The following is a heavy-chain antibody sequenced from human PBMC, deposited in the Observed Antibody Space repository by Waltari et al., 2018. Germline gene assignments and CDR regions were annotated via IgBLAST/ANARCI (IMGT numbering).Heavy chain of an antibody. D-gene: IGHD3-22*01. Sequence: VPLLASGGGLVQPAGSLILSCGASGFTFHHYLLSWVRQPPGKGLDGERGLNGNGGKSSYAESVKGRFTMSSDSPKNTLYLQMNSRRGKDTAVYYCAKDPQGDYYDSNGYYILLFDCWGQGMLVTGSS. CDR2: LNGNGGKS. CDR1: GFTFHHYL. CDR3: AKDPQGDYYDSNGYYILLFDC. J-gene: IGHJ4*02. V-gene: IGHV3-23*01.